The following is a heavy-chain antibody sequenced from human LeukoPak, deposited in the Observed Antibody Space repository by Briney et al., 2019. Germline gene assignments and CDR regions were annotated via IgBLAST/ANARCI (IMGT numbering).Heavy chain of an antibody. J-gene: IGHJ4*02. D-gene: IGHD3-22*01. Sequence: GGSLRLSCAASGFTFSSYARSWVRQAPGKGLKWVSAISGSGGNTYYADSVKGRFTISRDNSKNTLYLQMNSLRAEDTAVYYCAKDPDSSGYYGGRFDYWGQGTLVTVSS. CDR2: ISGSGGNT. V-gene: IGHV3-23*01. CDR1: GFTFSSYA. CDR3: AKDPDSSGYYGGRFDY.